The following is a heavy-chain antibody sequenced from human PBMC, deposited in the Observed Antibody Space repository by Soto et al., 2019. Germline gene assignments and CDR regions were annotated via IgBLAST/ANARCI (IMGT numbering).Heavy chain of an antibody. CDR3: ARGYTGIAAAGL. Sequence: QVQLQQWGAGLLKPSATLSLTCAVYGGSFSGYYWSWIRQPPGKGLEWIGEINHSASTNYNPSLKSRVTISVDTSKNQFSLKLSSVTAADTAVYYCARGYTGIAAAGLWGQGTLVTVSS. CDR2: INHSAST. CDR1: GGSFSGYY. V-gene: IGHV4-34*01. J-gene: IGHJ4*02. D-gene: IGHD6-13*01.